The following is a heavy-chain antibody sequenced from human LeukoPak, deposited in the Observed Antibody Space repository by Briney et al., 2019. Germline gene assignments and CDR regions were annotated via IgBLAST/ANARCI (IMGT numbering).Heavy chain of an antibody. Sequence: SETLSLTCTVSDDSISDYYWSWIRQPPGKGLEWIGYIYYSGSTNYNPSLKSRVTISVDTSKNQFSLKLSSVTAADTAVYYCARVGGSKKQHPKYYYFDYWGQGTLVTVSS. V-gene: IGHV4-59*01. CDR3: ARVGGSKKQHPKYYYFDY. CDR2: IYYSGST. J-gene: IGHJ4*02. D-gene: IGHD6-13*01. CDR1: DDSISDYY.